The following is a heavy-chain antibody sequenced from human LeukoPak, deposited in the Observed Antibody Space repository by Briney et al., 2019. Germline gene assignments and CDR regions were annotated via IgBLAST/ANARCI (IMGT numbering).Heavy chain of an antibody. V-gene: IGHV3-74*01. CDR3: ASTNRLDY. Sequence: GESLRLSCAASGFTFSNSWMQWVRQVPGKGLVWVSRINTDGTSTSYADSVRGRFIISRDNAKNTLYLQMNSLRAEDTAVYYCASTNRLDYWGQGTLVTVSS. CDR1: GFTFSNSW. J-gene: IGHJ4*02. D-gene: IGHD2/OR15-2a*01. CDR2: INTDGTST.